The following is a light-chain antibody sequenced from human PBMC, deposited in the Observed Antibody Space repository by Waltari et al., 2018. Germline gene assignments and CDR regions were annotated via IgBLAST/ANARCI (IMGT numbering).Light chain of an antibody. V-gene: IGLV1-40*01. CDR3: QSYDRSLSGVT. CDR2: SNS. J-gene: IGLJ2*01. Sequence: QSVLPQPPPVSAHPGPRVPIPCTGRSSNIGPGSDVHRYQHLPNTAPKLLIYSNSNRPSGVPDRFSASKSGTSASLAITGLQAEDEADYYCQSYDRSLSGVTFGGGTKLTVL. CDR1: SSNIGPGSD.